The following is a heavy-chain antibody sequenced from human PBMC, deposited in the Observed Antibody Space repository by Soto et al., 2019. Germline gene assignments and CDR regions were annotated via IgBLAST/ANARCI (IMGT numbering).Heavy chain of an antibody. CDR3: VKLSDIEVPCMGDWFAT. D-gene: IGHD6-19*01. J-gene: IGHJ5*02. V-gene: IGHV3-30*18. Sequence: QVQLEESGGGVVQPGRDLRLYCKASGFTFTRYGMPWVRQAPGKGLDCVALISYDGSDKLYADSVEGRFTISRDNSKNTVYIQMNSLRIEDTALYLCVKLSDIEVPCMGDWFATWGKGTLVTV. CDR2: ISYDGSDK. CDR1: GFTFTRYG.